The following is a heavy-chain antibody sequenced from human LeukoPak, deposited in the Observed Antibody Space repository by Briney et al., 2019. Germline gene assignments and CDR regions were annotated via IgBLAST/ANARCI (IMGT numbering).Heavy chain of an antibody. CDR3: VRDMSYYGSGRSGTGAFDI. Sequence: ASVKVSCKASGYTFTGSYMHWVRQAPGQGLEWMGWIDPNNGGTNYAQKFQGWVTMTRDTSISTAYMELSRLRSDDTAVYYCVRDMSYYGSGRSGTGAFDIWGQGTMVTVSS. CDR2: IDPNNGGT. CDR1: GYTFTGSY. D-gene: IGHD3-10*01. V-gene: IGHV1-2*04. J-gene: IGHJ3*02.